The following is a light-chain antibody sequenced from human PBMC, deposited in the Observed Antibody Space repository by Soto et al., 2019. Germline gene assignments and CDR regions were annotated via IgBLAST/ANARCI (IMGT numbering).Light chain of an antibody. V-gene: IGLV2-8*01. CDR3: SSFAGINHVL. J-gene: IGLJ2*01. CDR2: EVS. CDR1: SSDVGAYDY. Sequence: QSVLTQPPSASGSPGQSVTISCTGTSSDVGAYDYVSWYQQHPGKAPKLMIYEVSQRPSGVPDRFSRSKSGNTASLTISGLQAEDEGDYYCSSFAGINHVLFGGGTKLTVL.